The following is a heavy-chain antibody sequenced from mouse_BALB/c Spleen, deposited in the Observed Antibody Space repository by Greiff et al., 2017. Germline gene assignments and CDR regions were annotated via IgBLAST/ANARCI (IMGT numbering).Heavy chain of an antibody. CDR2: INPYNGDT. D-gene: IGHD2-4*01. J-gene: IGHJ4*01. Sequence: VQLKQSGPELVKPGASVKISCKASGYSFTGYFMNWVKQSHGKSLEWIGRINPYNGDTFYNQKFKGKATLTVDKSSSTAHMELLSLTSEDSAVYYCGREAGDYGDAMDYWGQGTSVTVSS. CDR1: GYSFTGYF. V-gene: IGHV1-37*01. CDR3: GREAGDYGDAMDY.